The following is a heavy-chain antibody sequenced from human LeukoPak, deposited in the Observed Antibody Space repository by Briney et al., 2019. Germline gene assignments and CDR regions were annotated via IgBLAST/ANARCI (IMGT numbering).Heavy chain of an antibody. CDR1: GYSISSDYY. CDR3: ARGPYKYDSSGNFDY. J-gene: IGHJ4*02. CDR2: IYHSGST. D-gene: IGHD3-22*01. V-gene: IGHV4-38-2*02. Sequence: SETLSLTCTVSGYSISSDYYWGWIRQPPGKGMEWIGSIYHSGSTYYNPSLKSRVTMSVDTSKNQFSLKLSSVTAADTAVYYCARGPYKYDSSGNFDYWGQGTLVTVSS.